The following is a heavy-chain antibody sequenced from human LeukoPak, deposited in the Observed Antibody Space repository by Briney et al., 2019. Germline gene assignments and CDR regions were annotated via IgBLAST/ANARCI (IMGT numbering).Heavy chain of an antibody. Sequence: ASVKVSCKASGYTFTGYYMHWVRQAPGQGLEWMGCINPNSGGTNYAQKFQDRVTMTRDTSISTAYMELSRLRSDDTAMYFCARAYTGFEAFDYWGQGTLVTVSS. J-gene: IGHJ4*02. D-gene: IGHD5-12*01. V-gene: IGHV1-2*02. CDR1: GYTFTGYY. CDR3: ARAYTGFEAFDY. CDR2: INPNSGGT.